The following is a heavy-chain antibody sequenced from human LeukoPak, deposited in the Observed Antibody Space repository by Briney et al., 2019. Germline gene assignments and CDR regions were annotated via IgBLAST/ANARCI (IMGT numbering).Heavy chain of an antibody. CDR1: GFTFSSYW. V-gene: IGHV3-7*01. CDR2: IKQDGSEK. CDR3: AREARDRGYDYGSGSLTPFDY. J-gene: IGHJ4*02. D-gene: IGHD3-10*01. Sequence: PGGSLRLSCAASGFTFSSYWMSWVRQAPGKGLEWVANIKQDGSEKYYVDSVKGRFTISRDNAKNSLYLQMNSLRAEDTAVYYCAREARDRGYDYGSGSLTPFDYWGQGTLVTVSS.